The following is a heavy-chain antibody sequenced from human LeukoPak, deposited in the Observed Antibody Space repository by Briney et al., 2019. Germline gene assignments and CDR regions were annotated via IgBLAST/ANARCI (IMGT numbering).Heavy chain of an antibody. J-gene: IGHJ4*02. D-gene: IGHD3-9*01. V-gene: IGHV1-2*02. CDR3: ARSPHILTGENFDF. CDR2: INPNSGGT. CDR1: GYTFTGYY. Sequence: ASVKVSCKASGYTFTGYYMHWVRQAPGQGLEWMGWINPNSGGTNYAQKFQDRVSMTRDTSISTAYMQLSGLRSDDTAVYYCARSPHILTGENFDFWGQGTLLTVSS.